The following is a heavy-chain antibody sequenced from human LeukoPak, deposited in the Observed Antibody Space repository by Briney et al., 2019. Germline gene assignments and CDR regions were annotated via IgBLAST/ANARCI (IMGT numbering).Heavy chain of an antibody. Sequence: GGSLRLSCAASGFTFSSYSMNWVRQAPGKGLEWVSSISSSSSYIYYADSVKGRFTISRDNAKNSLYLQMNSLRAEDTAVYYCAKWRGFGDYFDYWGQGTLVTVSS. J-gene: IGHJ4*02. CDR1: GFTFSSYS. CDR3: AKWRGFGDYFDY. D-gene: IGHD2-8*01. CDR2: ISSSSSYI. V-gene: IGHV3-21*04.